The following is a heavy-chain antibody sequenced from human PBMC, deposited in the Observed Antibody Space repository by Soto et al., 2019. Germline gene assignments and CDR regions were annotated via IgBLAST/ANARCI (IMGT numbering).Heavy chain of an antibody. Sequence: GGSLRLSCAASGFTFSSYAMSWVRQAPGKGLEWVSAISGSDGSTYYADSVKGRFAISRDNSKNTLYLQMNSLRAEDTAVYYCAKGDADYYDSSGYFDYWGQGTLVTVSS. J-gene: IGHJ4*02. CDR3: AKGDADYYDSSGYFDY. D-gene: IGHD3-22*01. CDR2: ISGSDGST. V-gene: IGHV3-23*01. CDR1: GFTFSSYA.